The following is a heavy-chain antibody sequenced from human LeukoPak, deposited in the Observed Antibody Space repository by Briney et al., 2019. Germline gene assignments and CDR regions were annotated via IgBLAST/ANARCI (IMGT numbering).Heavy chain of an antibody. CDR1: GFTFDDYA. V-gene: IGHV3-9*01. J-gene: IGHJ4*02. Sequence: GGSLRLSCAASGFTFDDYAMHWVRQAPGKGLEWVSGISWNSGSIGYADSVKGRFTISRDNAKNSLYLQMNSLRAEDTALYYCAKDGSYYKLLDYWGQGTLVTVSS. CDR2: ISWNSGSI. CDR3: AKDGSYYKLLDY. D-gene: IGHD1-26*01.